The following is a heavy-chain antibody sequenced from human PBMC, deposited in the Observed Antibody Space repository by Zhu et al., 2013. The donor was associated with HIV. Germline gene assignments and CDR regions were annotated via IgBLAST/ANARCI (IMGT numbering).Heavy chain of an antibody. V-gene: IGHV3-23*01. CDR2: ISESGGTT. CDR1: GFTFSSYV. D-gene: IGHD2-15*01. CDR3: AKGRISTLNTPRDFDY. Sequence: EVQVLESGGGLVQPGGSLRLSCAGSGFTFSSYVFNWVRRAPGKGLEWVSSISESGGTTHYADSVKGRFAISRDNSRSTVYLQMNSLRAEDTAVYYCAKGRISTLNTPRDFDYWGQGTLVTVSS. J-gene: IGHJ4*02.